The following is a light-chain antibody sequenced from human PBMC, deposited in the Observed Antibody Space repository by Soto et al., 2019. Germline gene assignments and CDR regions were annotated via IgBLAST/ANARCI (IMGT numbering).Light chain of an antibody. V-gene: IGKV3-20*01. CDR1: QSVRSDY. Sequence: EIVLTQSPGTLSLSPGERATLSCRASQSVRSDYLAWYQQKPGQAPRLHIYGASTRATGIPDRFTGSGSGTDFTLTISRLEPEDFAVYYCQRYGSSPGTFGQGTKVDIK. CDR3: QRYGSSPGT. J-gene: IGKJ1*01. CDR2: GAS.